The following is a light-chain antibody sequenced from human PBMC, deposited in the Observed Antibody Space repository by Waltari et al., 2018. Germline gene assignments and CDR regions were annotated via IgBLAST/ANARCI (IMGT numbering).Light chain of an antibody. Sequence: EIVLTQSPATLSLSPGEKPTLSCRASQSVSSYLAWYQQKPGQAPRLLIYDASNRATGIPARFSGSGSGTDFTLTISSLEPEDFAVYYCQHRSNWPSTFGQGTKVEIK. CDR1: QSVSSY. CDR3: QHRSNWPST. V-gene: IGKV3-11*01. J-gene: IGKJ1*01. CDR2: DAS.